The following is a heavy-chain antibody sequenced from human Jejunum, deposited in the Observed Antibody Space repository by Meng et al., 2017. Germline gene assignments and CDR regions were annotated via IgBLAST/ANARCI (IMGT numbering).Heavy chain of an antibody. J-gene: IGHJ6*02. V-gene: IGHV3-9*01. CDR3: VKDRAGGGRAWFYGMDV. CDR1: GFTLEDYA. CDR2: ISWNSGSI. D-gene: IGHD2-8*02. Sequence: SLKISCTASGFTLEDYAMHWVRQAPGKGLEWVSGISWNSGSIAYADSVKGRFTISRDNAKNSLYLQMNSLTTEDTALYFWVKDRAGGGRAWFYGMDVWGQGATVTVSS.